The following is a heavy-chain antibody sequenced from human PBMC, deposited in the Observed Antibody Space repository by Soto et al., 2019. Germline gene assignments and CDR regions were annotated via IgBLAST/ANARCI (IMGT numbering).Heavy chain of an antibody. Sequence: QVQLVQSGAEVKKPGASVKVSCKASGYTFTSYDINWVRQATGQGLEWMGWMNTNSGNTGYAQKFQGRVNMTRNTSISTAYMELSSLRSEDTAVYYCGTTTTIFWHYGMDVWGQGTTVTVSS. V-gene: IGHV1-8*01. CDR1: GYTFTSYD. CDR3: GTTTTIFWHYGMDV. D-gene: IGHD3-3*01. CDR2: MNTNSGNT. J-gene: IGHJ6*02.